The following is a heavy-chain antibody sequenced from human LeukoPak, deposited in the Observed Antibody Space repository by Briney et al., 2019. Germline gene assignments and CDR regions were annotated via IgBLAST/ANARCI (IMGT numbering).Heavy chain of an antibody. V-gene: IGHV3-23*01. CDR2: ITGSDGST. D-gene: IGHD6-13*01. CDR1: GFTFSTYA. CDR3: ARDRAAAARQPVDY. J-gene: IGHJ4*02. Sequence: GGSLRLSCTASGFTFSTYAMSWVRQAPGKGLECVSAITGSDGSTYSADSVKGRFTISRDNAKNSLYLQMNSLRAGDTAVYYCARDRAAAARQPVDYWGQGTLVTVPS.